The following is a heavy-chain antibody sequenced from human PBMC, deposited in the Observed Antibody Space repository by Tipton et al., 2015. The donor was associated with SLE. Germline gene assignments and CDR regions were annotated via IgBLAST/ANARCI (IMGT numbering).Heavy chain of an antibody. CDR1: GGSISSGGYY. D-gene: IGHD3-16*01. V-gene: IGHV4-31*03. CDR3: AGAVCRNYFDY. J-gene: IGHJ4*02. Sequence: TLSLTCTVSGGSISSGGYYWSWIRQHPGKGLEWIGYIYYSGSTYYNPSLKSRVAISVDTSKNQFSLKLSSVTAADTAVYYCAGAVCRNYFDYWGQGTLVTVSS. CDR2: IYYSGST.